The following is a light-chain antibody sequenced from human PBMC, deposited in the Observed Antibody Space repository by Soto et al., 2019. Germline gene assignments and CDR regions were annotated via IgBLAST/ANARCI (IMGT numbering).Light chain of an antibody. CDR3: QQYDNYSRT. CDR1: QRIGTW. CDR2: AAS. J-gene: IGKJ1*01. V-gene: IGKV1-5*01. Sequence: DIHMTQSPSSLSASLGDSVTVTSRASQRIGTWLPWYQQKPGKAPKLLIYAASKLQSGVPSRFTGRGSGTEFTLTISSLQPDDFATYYCQQYDNYSRTFGQGTKVDIK.